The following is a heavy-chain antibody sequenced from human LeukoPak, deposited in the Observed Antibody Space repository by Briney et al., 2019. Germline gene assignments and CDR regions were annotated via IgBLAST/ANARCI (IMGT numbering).Heavy chain of an antibody. D-gene: IGHD6-19*01. CDR1: GGTFSSYA. CDR2: FSPYNGNT. CDR3: ARTIPNRGYSGGWYVDY. Sequence: GASVKVSCKASGGTFSSYAISWVRQAPGQGLEWMGWFSPYNGNTNYAQKLQGRVTMTTDTSTSTAYMELRSLTSDDTALYYCARTIPNRGYSGGWYVDYWGQGTLVTVSS. J-gene: IGHJ4*02. V-gene: IGHV1-18*01.